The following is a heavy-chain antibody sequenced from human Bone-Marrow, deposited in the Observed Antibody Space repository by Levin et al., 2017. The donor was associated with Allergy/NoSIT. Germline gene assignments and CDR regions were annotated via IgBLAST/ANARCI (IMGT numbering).Heavy chain of an antibody. CDR2: IRSKAYGGTT. D-gene: IGHD5-18*01. V-gene: IGHV3-49*03. J-gene: IGHJ4*02. CDR3: TRGDSGLRIQLWTYYFDY. Sequence: GGSLRLSCTASGFTFGDYAMSWFRQAPGKGLEWVGFIRSKAYGGTTEYAASVKGRFTISRDDSKSIAYLQMNSLKTEDTAVYYCTRGDSGLRIQLWTYYFDYWGQGTLVTVSS. CDR1: GFTFGDYA.